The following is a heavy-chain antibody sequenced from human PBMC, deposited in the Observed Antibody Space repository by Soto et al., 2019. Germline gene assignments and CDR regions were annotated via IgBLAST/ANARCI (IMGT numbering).Heavy chain of an antibody. CDR3: AKDSPVGVPLLRDLHD. D-gene: IGHD2-15*01. J-gene: IGHJ1*01. CDR2: ISGSGGST. CDR1: GFTFSNYG. V-gene: IGHV3-23*01. Sequence: GGSLRLSCAASGFTFSNYGMSWVRQAPGKGLEWVSVISGSGGSTYYADSVKGRFTLSRDNSKNTVYLQMNSLRAEDTAVYYCAKDSPVGVPLLRDLHDWGQGTLVTVS.